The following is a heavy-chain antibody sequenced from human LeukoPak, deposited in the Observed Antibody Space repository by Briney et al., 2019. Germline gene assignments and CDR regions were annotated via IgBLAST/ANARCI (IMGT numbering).Heavy chain of an antibody. CDR3: ARVTPIKYSSSWSDY. D-gene: IGHD6-13*01. CDR1: GFTFSSYA. V-gene: IGHV3-30*04. Sequence: PGGSLRLSCAASGFTFSSYAMHWVRQAPGKGLEWVAVISYDGSNKYYADSVKGRFTISRDNSKNTLYLQMNSLRAEDTAVYYCARVTPIKYSSSWSDYWGQGTLVTVSS. J-gene: IGHJ4*02. CDR2: ISYDGSNK.